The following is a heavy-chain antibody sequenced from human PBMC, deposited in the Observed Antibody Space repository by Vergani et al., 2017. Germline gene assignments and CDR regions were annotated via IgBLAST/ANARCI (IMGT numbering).Heavy chain of an antibody. Sequence: QVQLVESGGGVVQPGRSLRLSCAASGFTFSSYAMHWVRQAPGKRLEWVAVISYDGSNKYYADSVKGRFTISRDNSKNTLYLQMNSLRAEDTAVYYCARDLTGSEVYYYYGMDVWGQGTTVTVSS. J-gene: IGHJ6*02. D-gene: IGHD3-16*01. CDR2: ISYDGSNK. CDR3: ARDLTGSEVYYYYGMDV. CDR1: GFTFSSYA. V-gene: IGHV3-30-3*01.